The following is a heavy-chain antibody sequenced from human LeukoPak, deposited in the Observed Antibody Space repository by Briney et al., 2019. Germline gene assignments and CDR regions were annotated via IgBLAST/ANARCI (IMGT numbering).Heavy chain of an antibody. CDR2: INPNSGGT. V-gene: IGHV1-2*02. Sequence: GASVKVSCKASGYTFTGYYMHWVRQAPGQGLEWMGWINPNSGGTNYAQKFQGRVTMTRDTSISTAYMELSRLRSDDTAVYYCAREAFLGYCSGGSCYSLAGNAFDIWGQGTMVTVSS. CDR3: AREAFLGYCSGGSCYSLAGNAFDI. D-gene: IGHD2-15*01. CDR1: GYTFTGYY. J-gene: IGHJ3*02.